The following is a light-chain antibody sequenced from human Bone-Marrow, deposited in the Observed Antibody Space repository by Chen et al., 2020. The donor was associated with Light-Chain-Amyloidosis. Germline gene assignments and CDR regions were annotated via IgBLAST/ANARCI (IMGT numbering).Light chain of an antibody. Sequence: SYELTQPHSVSVSPGQTARITCSGDDLPTKYAYWYQQKPGQAPVLVIHRDTARPSGIAARFSGSSTGTTATLTISGVQAEDEADYHCQSADSSGTYEVIFGGGTKLTVL. CDR2: RDT. CDR1: DLPTKY. J-gene: IGLJ2*01. V-gene: IGLV3-25*03. CDR3: QSADSSGTYEVI.